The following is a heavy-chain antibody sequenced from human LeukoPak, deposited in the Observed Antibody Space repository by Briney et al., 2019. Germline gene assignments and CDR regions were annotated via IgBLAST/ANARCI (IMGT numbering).Heavy chain of an antibody. CDR3: ARGYSSGWYNY. CDR1: GGSISSYY. V-gene: IGHV4-59*01. D-gene: IGHD6-19*01. J-gene: IGHJ4*02. Sequence: PSETLSLTCTVSGGSISSYYWSWIRQPPGKGLKWIGNIYYSGYTTYSPSLRSRVTISVDTSKNQFSLKLSSVTAADTAVYYCARGYSSGWYNYWGQGTLVTVSS. CDR2: IYYSGYT.